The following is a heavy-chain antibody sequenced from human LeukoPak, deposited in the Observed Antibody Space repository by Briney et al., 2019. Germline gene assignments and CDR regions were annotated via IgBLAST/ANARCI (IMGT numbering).Heavy chain of an antibody. Sequence: GGSLRLSCAASGFTFSSYSMDWVRQAPGKGLEWVSYISSSSSTIYYADSVKGRFTISRDTFQNTLYLQLNSLRVDDTAVYYCAKVNYYQPYFWGQGTLVTVSS. V-gene: IGHV3-48*01. CDR1: GFTFSSYS. J-gene: IGHJ4*02. CDR3: AKVNYYQPYF. D-gene: IGHD2-2*01. CDR2: ISSSSSTI.